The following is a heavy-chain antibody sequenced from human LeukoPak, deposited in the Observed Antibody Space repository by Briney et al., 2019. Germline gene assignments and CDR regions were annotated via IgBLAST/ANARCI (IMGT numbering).Heavy chain of an antibody. Sequence: GGSLRLSCAASGFTFSTYWMHRVRQAPGKGLVWVSRINSDGSRISYADSVKGRFTISRDNAKNTLYLQMNSLRAEDTAVYYCARDRGSTEFDCWGQGTLVTVSS. CDR1: GFTFSTYW. CDR2: INSDGSRI. V-gene: IGHV3-74*01. J-gene: IGHJ4*02. CDR3: ARDRGSTEFDC. D-gene: IGHD1-26*01.